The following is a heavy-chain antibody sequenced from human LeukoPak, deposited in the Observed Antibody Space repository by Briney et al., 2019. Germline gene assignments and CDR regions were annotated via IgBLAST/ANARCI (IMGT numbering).Heavy chain of an antibody. Sequence: SETLSLTCTVSGGSISSYNWSWIRQPPGKGLEWIGYIYYSGSTNYNPSLKSRVTISVDTSKNQFSLKLSSVTAADTAVYYCARAGWLQSKRIQHWYFDLWGRGTLVTVSS. J-gene: IGHJ2*01. V-gene: IGHV4-59*01. CDR2: IYYSGST. CDR1: GGSISSYN. CDR3: ARAGWLQSKRIQHWYFDL. D-gene: IGHD5-24*01.